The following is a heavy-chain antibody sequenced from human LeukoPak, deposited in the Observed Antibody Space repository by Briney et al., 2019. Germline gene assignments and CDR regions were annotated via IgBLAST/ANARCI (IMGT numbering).Heavy chain of an antibody. CDR2: ISAYNGNT. V-gene: IGHV1-18*01. CDR3: ARHGGGSYYSVYFDY. Sequence: ASVKVSCKASGYTFTSYGISWVRQAPGQGLEWMRWISAYNGNTNYAQKLQGRVTMTTDTSTSTAYMELRSLRSDDTAVYYCARHGGGSYYSVYFDYWGQGTLVTVSS. CDR1: GYTFTSYG. D-gene: IGHD1-26*01. J-gene: IGHJ4*02.